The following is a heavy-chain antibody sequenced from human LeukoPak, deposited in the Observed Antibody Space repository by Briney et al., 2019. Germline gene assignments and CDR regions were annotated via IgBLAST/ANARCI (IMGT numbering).Heavy chain of an antibody. Sequence: PSGTLSLTCAVSGGSITTRNFWSWVRQPPGKGLEWIAEMHHDGSANYNPSLKSRVSMSVDKSENHFSLRLTSVTAADTAVYYCAREGLGETYFEYWGRGILVTVSS. CDR3: AREGLGETYFEY. V-gene: IGHV4-4*02. CDR1: GGSITTRNF. D-gene: IGHD3-10*01. CDR2: MHHDGSA. J-gene: IGHJ4*02.